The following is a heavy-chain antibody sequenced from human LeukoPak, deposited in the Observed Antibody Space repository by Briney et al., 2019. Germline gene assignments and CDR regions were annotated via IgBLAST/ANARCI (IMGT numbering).Heavy chain of an antibody. CDR2: ISGSGGST. CDR3: EKPLLDYGDYDY. Sequence: GGSLRLSCAASGFTFSSYAMSWVRQAPGKGLEWVSAISGSGGSTYYADSVKGRFTICRDNSKNTLYLQMNSLRAEDTAVYYCEKPLLDYGDYDYWGQGTLVTVSS. J-gene: IGHJ4*02. CDR1: GFTFSSYA. V-gene: IGHV3-23*01. D-gene: IGHD4-17*01.